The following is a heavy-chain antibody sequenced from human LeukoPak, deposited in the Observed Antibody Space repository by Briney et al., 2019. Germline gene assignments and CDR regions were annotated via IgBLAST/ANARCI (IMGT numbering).Heavy chain of an antibody. Sequence: GGSLRLSCAASGFTFSNAWMSWVRQAPGKGLEWVGRIKSKTDGGTTDYAAPVKGRFTISRDDSKNTLYLQMNSLKTEDTAVYYCARGPRLPQYFQYWGQGTLVTVSS. CDR1: GFTFSNAW. D-gene: IGHD3-16*01. V-gene: IGHV3-15*01. J-gene: IGHJ1*01. CDR3: ARGPRLPQYFQY. CDR2: IKSKTDGGTT.